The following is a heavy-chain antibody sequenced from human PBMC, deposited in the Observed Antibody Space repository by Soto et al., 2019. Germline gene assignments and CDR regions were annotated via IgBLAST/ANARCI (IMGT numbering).Heavy chain of an antibody. CDR2: IYPGDSDT. CDR1: GYSFSTHW. J-gene: IGHJ4*02. Sequence: GESLKISCEGSGYSFSTHWIAWVRQMPGKGLEWMGIIYPGDSDTTYSPSFQGQVTISADKSTTTAYLHWSSLKASDSAMYYCARDPRFADYDFWGGDDYWGQETLVTVPS. D-gene: IGHD3-3*01. V-gene: IGHV5-51*01. CDR3: ARDPRFADYDFWGGDDY.